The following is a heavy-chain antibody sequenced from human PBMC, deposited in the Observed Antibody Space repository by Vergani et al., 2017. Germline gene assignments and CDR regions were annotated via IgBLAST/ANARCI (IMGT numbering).Heavy chain of an antibody. CDR3: TKEPRYGGDGSCYWRRDQNYYGMEV. Sequence: EVQLVESGGGIVKPGGSLRLSCVASGFSFRNAWMNWVRRTPGKGLEWVGRIKSTFDRGTTDYAAAVKGKFTISRDDSKNTLFLQMNGLKTEDIGVYYCTKEPRYGGDGSCYWRRDQNYYGMEVWGQGNTVNVSS. CDR1: GFSFRNAW. CDR2: IKSTFDRGTT. J-gene: IGHJ6*02. D-gene: IGHD2-21*01. V-gene: IGHV3-15*07.